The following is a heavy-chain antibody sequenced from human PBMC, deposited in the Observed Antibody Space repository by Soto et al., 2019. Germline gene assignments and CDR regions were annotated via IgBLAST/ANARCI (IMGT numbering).Heavy chain of an antibody. Sequence: QVQLQESGPGLVKPSETLSLTCTVSGGSISSYYWSWIRQPPGKGLEWIGYIYYSGSTNYNPSLTSRVTISVDTSKNQFSLKLSSVTAAETAVYYCARELFGRSVWFDPWGQGTLVTVSS. J-gene: IGHJ5*02. CDR1: GGSISSYY. D-gene: IGHD3-10*01. CDR3: ARELFGRSVWFDP. CDR2: IYYSGST. V-gene: IGHV4-59*01.